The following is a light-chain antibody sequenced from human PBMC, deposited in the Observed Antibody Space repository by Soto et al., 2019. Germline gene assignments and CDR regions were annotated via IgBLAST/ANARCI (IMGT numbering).Light chain of an antibody. CDR1: SSNIGAGYD. CDR3: QSYDSSLSGSV. J-gene: IGLJ3*02. Sequence: QSVLTQPPSVSGAPGQRVTISCTGSSSNIGAGYDVHWYQQLPGTAPKLLIYGNSNRPSGVPDRFSGSKSGTSASLAITGLQAEDEADYYSQSYDSSLSGSVFGGGTKRTVL. CDR2: GNS. V-gene: IGLV1-40*01.